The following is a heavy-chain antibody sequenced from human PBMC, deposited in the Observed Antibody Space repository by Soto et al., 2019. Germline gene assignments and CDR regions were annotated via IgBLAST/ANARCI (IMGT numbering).Heavy chain of an antibody. CDR1: GGSISSGGNY. D-gene: IGHD2-2*01. V-gene: IGHV4-31*03. CDR2: IYYTGST. CDR3: ARASYSSTNYFAY. J-gene: IGHJ4*02. Sequence: SETLSLTCTVSGGSISSGGNYWSWIRQHPGKGLEWIGYIYYTGSTYYNPSLKSRVTISVDTSKTQFSLKLSSVTAADTAVYYCARASYSSTNYFAYWGQETLVPVPS.